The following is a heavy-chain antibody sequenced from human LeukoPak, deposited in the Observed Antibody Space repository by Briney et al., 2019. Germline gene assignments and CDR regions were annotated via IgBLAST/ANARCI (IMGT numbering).Heavy chain of an antibody. Sequence: PGGSLRLSCAASGFTFSSYSMNWVRQATGKGLEWVSSISSSSSYIYYADSVKGRFTISRDNAKNSLYLQMNSLRAEDTAVYYCARDMDFWTGGLYYYYMDVWGKGTTVTVSS. CDR3: ARDMDFWTGGLYYYYMDV. J-gene: IGHJ6*03. CDR1: GFTFSSYS. CDR2: ISSSSSYI. D-gene: IGHD3/OR15-3a*01. V-gene: IGHV3-21*01.